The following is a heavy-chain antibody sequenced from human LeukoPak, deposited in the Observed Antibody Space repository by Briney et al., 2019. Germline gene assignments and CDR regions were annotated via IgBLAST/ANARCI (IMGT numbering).Heavy chain of an antibody. CDR2: IHYDGLS. CDR1: GGSISSANHF. V-gene: IGHV4-30-4*08. CDR3: AREVITPGDSDGFDL. J-gene: IGHJ3*01. D-gene: IGHD2-2*01. Sequence: SETLSLTCTVSGGSISSANHFWGWVRQSPGGGLEWVGYIHYDGLSHYNPSLKIRVSMSLDMSNNQFSLSLSSVTAADTAIYYCAREVITPGDSDGFDLWGQGTMVSVSS.